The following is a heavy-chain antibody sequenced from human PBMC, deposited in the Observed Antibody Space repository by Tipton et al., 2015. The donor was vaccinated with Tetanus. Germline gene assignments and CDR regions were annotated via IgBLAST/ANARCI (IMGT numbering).Heavy chain of an antibody. Sequence: TWVRQHPGKGLEWVSVTYTGGSTDFADSVKGRFSISRDNSKNTLYLQMNSLRAEDTAVYFCAREETRHGYNTFDSWGQGTPVTVSS. V-gene: IGHV3-53*01. CDR2: TYTGGST. CDR3: AREETRHGYNTFDS. D-gene: IGHD5-24*01. J-gene: IGHJ4*02.